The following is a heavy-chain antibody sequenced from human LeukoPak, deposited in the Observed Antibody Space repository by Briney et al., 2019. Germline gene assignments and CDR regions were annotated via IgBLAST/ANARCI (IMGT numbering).Heavy chain of an antibody. CDR1: GYTFTSYG. D-gene: IGHD2-15*01. Sequence: ASVKVSCKASGYTFTSYGINWVRQATGQGLEWMGWMNPNSGNTGYAQKFQGRVTMTRNTSISTAYMELSSLRSEDTAVYYCARVGGGVARPRWVYYGMDVWGQGTTVTVSS. CDR3: ARVGGGVARPRWVYYGMDV. CDR2: MNPNSGNT. J-gene: IGHJ6*02. V-gene: IGHV1-8*02.